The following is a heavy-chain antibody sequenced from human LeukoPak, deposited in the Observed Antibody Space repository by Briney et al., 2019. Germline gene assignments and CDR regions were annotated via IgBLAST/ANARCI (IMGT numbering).Heavy chain of an antibody. J-gene: IGHJ2*01. CDR2: ISYDGSNK. Sequence: GGSLRLSCAASGFTFSSYAMHRVRQAPGTGLESVAVISYDGSNKYYADSVKGRFTISRDNSKNTLYLQMDSLRAEDTAVYYCARGSGRYWYFDLWGRGTLVTVSS. V-gene: IGHV3-30-3*01. CDR3: ARGSGRYWYFDL. D-gene: IGHD6-19*01. CDR1: GFTFSSYA.